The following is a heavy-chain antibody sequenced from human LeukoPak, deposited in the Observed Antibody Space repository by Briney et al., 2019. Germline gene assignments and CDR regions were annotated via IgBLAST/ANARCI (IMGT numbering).Heavy chain of an antibody. CDR1: GYTFTGYY. V-gene: IGHV1-18*04. CDR2: ISAYNGNT. Sequence: ASVKVSCKASGYTFTGYYMHWVRQAPGQGLEWMGWISAYNGNTNYAQKLQGRVTMTTDTSTSTAYMELRSLRSDDTAVYYCARVWDPYYYYGMDVWGRGTTVTVSS. J-gene: IGHJ6*02. CDR3: ARVWDPYYYYGMDV. D-gene: IGHD1-26*01.